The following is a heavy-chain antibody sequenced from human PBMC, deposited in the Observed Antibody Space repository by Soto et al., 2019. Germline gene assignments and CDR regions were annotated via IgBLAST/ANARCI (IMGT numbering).Heavy chain of an antibody. J-gene: IGHJ3*02. V-gene: IGHV1-18*04. CDR1: GYSFSGYD. CDR3: ARDSGAALYGEDALDI. CDR2: VSTSIRST. D-gene: IGHD3-10*01. Sequence: QGKLVQSGPEVKKPGASVKVSCTASGYSFSGYDLTWVRQAPGQGLDWLGWVSTSIRSTMSAEKLQGRLTMTTDTSTTTVYMELRGLTSDDTAVYYCARDSGAALYGEDALDIWGQGTMVSVSS.